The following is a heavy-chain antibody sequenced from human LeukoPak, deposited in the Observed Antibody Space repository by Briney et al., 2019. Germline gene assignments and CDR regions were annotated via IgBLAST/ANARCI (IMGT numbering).Heavy chain of an antibody. Sequence: GASVKVSCKASGYTFISYRISWVRQAPGRGPEWMGWISPHNGNTNYAQKFQGRVTMTRDTSTSTVYMELSSLRSEDTAVYYCAREGRSGVGSDYWGQGTLVTVSS. D-gene: IGHD2-15*01. CDR1: GYTFISYR. J-gene: IGHJ4*02. CDR2: ISPHNGNT. CDR3: AREGRSGVGSDY. V-gene: IGHV1-18*01.